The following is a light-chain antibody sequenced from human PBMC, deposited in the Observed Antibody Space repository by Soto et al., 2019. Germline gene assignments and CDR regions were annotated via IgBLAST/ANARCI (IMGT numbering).Light chain of an antibody. CDR1: QSCFYSSNTKKF. CDR3: QQSYTTPLT. V-gene: IGKV4-1*01. CDR2: WSS. J-gene: IGKJ1*01. Sequence: IVMPQSPDALAVSLGERATINWNSSQSCFYSSNTKKFLAWYKQKPGQPPKLFSYWSSTRESVVPDRFSRSGAGTDFRLSISSLQPEDFATYYCQQSYTTPLTFGQGTKVDIK.